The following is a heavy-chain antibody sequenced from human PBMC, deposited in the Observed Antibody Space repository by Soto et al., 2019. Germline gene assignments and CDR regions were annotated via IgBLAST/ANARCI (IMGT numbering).Heavy chain of an antibody. D-gene: IGHD3-16*01. CDR1: GYIFVNYG. V-gene: IGHV1-18*01. CDR3: VMVDNYVTPTPQDV. J-gene: IGHJ6*02. Sequence: QVQLVQSGDELNKPGASVKVSCKASGYIFVNYGIAWVRQAPGQGLEWMGWISPYTGNTHSATKVQGRLTMTTDTSTSTAYMDLGSLTSDDTAVYYCVMVDNYVTPTPQDVWGQGTTVTVSS. CDR2: ISPYTGNT.